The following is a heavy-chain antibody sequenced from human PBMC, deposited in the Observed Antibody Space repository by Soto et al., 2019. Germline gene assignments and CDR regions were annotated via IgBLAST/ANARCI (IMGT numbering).Heavy chain of an antibody. CDR3: ATTRGLAVGGSFDY. CDR2: FYDGNT. D-gene: IGHD3-10*01. Sequence: SETLSLTCIVSGGSITRRSSYGAWIRQPPGKGLEWVGTFYDGNTYHNPSLRSRITIAVDTSKNQFSLKLNSVAAADTAFYYCATTRGLAVGGSFDYWGQGMLVTVSS. J-gene: IGHJ4*02. CDR1: GGSITRRSSY. V-gene: IGHV4-39*01.